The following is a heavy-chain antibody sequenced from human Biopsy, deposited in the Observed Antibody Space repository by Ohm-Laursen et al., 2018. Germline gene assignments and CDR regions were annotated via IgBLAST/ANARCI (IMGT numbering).Heavy chain of an antibody. CDR3: AREPRIAAVAYFDP. V-gene: IGHV4-4*07. D-gene: IGHD6-13*01. CDR2: IYSSGST. Sequence: SETLSLTCTVSGGSLSNHYWSWIRQPSGKGLEWIGRIYSSGSTNYNTSLKSLVNMSVDTSKNQFSLILSSMTAADTAVYYCAREPRIAAVAYFDPWGQGTLVTVSS. CDR1: GGSLSNHY. J-gene: IGHJ5*02.